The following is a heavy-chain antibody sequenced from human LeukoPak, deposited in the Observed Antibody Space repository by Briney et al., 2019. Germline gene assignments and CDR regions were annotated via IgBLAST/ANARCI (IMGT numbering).Heavy chain of an antibody. V-gene: IGHV3-9*01. J-gene: IGHJ4*02. D-gene: IGHD3-10*01. CDR2: ISWNSGSI. CDR1: GFTFDDYA. CDR3: AKDRRDYYGSGSYPQGYFDY. Sequence: GRSLRLSCAAPGFTFDDYAMHWVRQAPGKGLEWVSGISWNSGSIGYADSVKGRFTISRDNAKNSLYLQMNSLRAEDTALYYCAKDRRDYYGSGSYPQGYFDYWGQGTLVTVSS.